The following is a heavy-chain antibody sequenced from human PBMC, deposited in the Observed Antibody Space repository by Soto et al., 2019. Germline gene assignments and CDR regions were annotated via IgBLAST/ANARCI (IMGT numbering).Heavy chain of an antibody. D-gene: IGHD3-22*01. Sequence: GGSLRLSCAASGFTFSSYAMHWVRQAPGKGLEWVAVISYDGSNKYYADSVKGRFTISRDNSKNTLYLQMNSLRAEDTAVYYCAREYYDSSGYLPFDYWGQGTLVTVSS. CDR1: GFTFSSYA. V-gene: IGHV3-30*04. CDR2: ISYDGSNK. CDR3: AREYYDSSGYLPFDY. J-gene: IGHJ4*02.